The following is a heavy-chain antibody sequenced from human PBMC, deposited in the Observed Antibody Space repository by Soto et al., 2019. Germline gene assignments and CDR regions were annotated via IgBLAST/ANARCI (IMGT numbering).Heavy chain of an antibody. CDR2: IFYSGYT. Sequence: SETMSLTCAVSGGSISSNNWWSWVRQPPGKGLEWIGEIFYSGYTHYSPSLKSRVTISVDKSKNQFSLKLTSVTAADTAVYYCARVYSGSYSDYWGQGTLVTVS. CDR1: GGSISSNNW. J-gene: IGHJ4*02. D-gene: IGHD1-26*01. CDR3: ARVYSGSYSDY. V-gene: IGHV4-4*02.